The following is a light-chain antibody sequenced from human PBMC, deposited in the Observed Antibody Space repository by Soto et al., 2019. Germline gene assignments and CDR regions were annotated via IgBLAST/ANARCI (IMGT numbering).Light chain of an antibody. V-gene: IGKV1-5*01. CDR2: DAS. CDR1: QSISDW. Sequence: IQMSQSPSTRSASFGDRVSITCRASQSISDWLAWFQQKPGKAPKLMIYDASSLESGVPSRFSGSVSGTEGTITINSLKKEDGSTYDCQQHNSSTWTFGQGTKVDI. CDR3: QQHNSSTWT. J-gene: IGKJ1*01.